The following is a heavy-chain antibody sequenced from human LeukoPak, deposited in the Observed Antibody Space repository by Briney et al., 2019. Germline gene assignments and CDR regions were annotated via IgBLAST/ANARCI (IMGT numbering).Heavy chain of an antibody. D-gene: IGHD4-17*01. J-gene: IGHJ5*02. CDR3: ARVYGANPPDA. V-gene: IGHV4-31*03. CDR2: IYYSGKT. CDR1: GVSISSGGYY. Sequence: PSETLSLTCTVSGVSISSGGYYWSWIRQHPGKGLEWIGCIYYSGKTYDSPSLKSRVTISVDTSKNQFSLKLSSVTAADTAVYYCARVYGANPPDAWGQRTLVTVSS.